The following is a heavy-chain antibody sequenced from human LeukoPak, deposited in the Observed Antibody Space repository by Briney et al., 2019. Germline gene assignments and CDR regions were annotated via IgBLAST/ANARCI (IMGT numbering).Heavy chain of an antibody. V-gene: IGHV1-18*01. CDR3: ARRYCSSTSCYSIDY. J-gene: IGHJ4*02. D-gene: IGHD2-2*01. CDR1: GYTFTSYG. Sequence: ASVKVSCKASGYTFTSYGISWVRRAPGQGLEWMGWISAYNGNTNYAQKLQGRVTMTTDTSTSTAYMELRSLRSDDTAVYYCARRYCSSTSCYSIDYWGQGTLVTVSP. CDR2: ISAYNGNT.